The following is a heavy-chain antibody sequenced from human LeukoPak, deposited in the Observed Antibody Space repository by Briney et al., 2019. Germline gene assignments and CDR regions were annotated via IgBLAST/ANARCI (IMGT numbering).Heavy chain of an antibody. CDR3: ARTYYYGSGSWDWFDP. CDR1: GFTVSSNY. V-gene: IGHV3-53*01. Sequence: GGSLRLYCAASGFTVSSNYMSWVRQAPGKGLEWVSVIYSGGSTYYADSVKGRFTISRDNSKNTLYLQMNSLRAEDTAVYYCARTYYYGSGSWDWFDPWGQGTLVTVSS. D-gene: IGHD3-10*01. CDR2: IYSGGST. J-gene: IGHJ5*02.